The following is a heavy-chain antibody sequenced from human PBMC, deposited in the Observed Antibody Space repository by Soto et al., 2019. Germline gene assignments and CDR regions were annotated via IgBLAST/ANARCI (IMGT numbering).Heavy chain of an antibody. V-gene: IGHV4-39*01. J-gene: IGHJ4*02. CDR2: VYYRGRS. D-gene: IGHD2-8*01. CDR3: VSQRTSVLTQAYFDY. Sequence: PSETLSLTCTVSGGSASNSNYYWGWIRQSPGNGLEWIGSVYYRGRSYSKSSVKSRVTISVDTSKNQFSLNLNSVTASDTAVYYCVSQRTSVLTQAYFDYWGPGALVTVSS. CDR1: GGSASNSNYY.